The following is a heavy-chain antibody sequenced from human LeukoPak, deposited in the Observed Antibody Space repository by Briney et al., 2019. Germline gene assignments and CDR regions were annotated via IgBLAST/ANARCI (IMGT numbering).Heavy chain of an antibody. Sequence: SETLSLTCTVSGGSISSGGYYWSWIRQHPGKGLEWIGYIYYSGSTYYNPSLKSRVTISVDTSKNQSSLKLSSVTAADTAVYYCARYYDSSGYYGYWGQGTLVTVSS. J-gene: IGHJ4*02. CDR3: ARYYDSSGYYGY. CDR1: GGSISSGGYY. V-gene: IGHV4-31*03. CDR2: IYYSGST. D-gene: IGHD3-22*01.